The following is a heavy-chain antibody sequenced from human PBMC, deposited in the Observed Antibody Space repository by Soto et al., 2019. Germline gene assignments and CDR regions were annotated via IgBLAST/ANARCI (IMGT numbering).Heavy chain of an antibody. CDR1: GGSFNGYY. CDR2: INHSGST. D-gene: IGHD2-15*01. Sequence: SETLSLTCAVYGGSFNGYYWSWIRQPPGKGLEWIGEINHSGSTNYNPSLKSRVTISVDTSKNQFSLKLSSVTAADTAVYYCARKKYCSGGSCYGGFDPWGQGTLVTVSS. V-gene: IGHV4-34*01. J-gene: IGHJ5*02. CDR3: ARKKYCSGGSCYGGFDP.